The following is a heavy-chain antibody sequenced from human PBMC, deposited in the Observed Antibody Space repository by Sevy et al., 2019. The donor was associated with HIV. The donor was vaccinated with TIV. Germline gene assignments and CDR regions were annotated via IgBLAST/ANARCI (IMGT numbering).Heavy chain of an antibody. CDR1: GFIFSNYA. V-gene: IGHV3-33*01. CDR2: IWYDGTDK. Sequence: GGSLRLSCATSGFIFSNYAMHWIRQAPGKGLEWVAVIWYDGTDKYYADSVQGRFTISRDNSKNTLYLQMNSLGVEDTAVYYCARYWGRDGHSIDYWGQGTLVTVSS. CDR3: ARYWGRDGHSIDY. J-gene: IGHJ4*02. D-gene: IGHD3-16*01.